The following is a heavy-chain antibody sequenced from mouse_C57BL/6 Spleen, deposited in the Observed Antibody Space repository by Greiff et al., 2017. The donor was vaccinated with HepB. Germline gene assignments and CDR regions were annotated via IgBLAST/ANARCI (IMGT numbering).Heavy chain of an antibody. CDR1: GFTFSSYG. Sequence: DVHLVESGGDLVKPGGSLKLSCAASGFTFSSYGMSWVRQTPDKRLEWVATISSGGSYTYYPDSVKGRFTISRDNAKNTLYLQMSSLKSEDTAMYYCARHAVTTVVATNYFDYWGQGTTLTVSS. J-gene: IGHJ2*01. CDR3: ARHAVTTVVATNYFDY. V-gene: IGHV5-6*01. CDR2: ISSGGSYT. D-gene: IGHD1-1*01.